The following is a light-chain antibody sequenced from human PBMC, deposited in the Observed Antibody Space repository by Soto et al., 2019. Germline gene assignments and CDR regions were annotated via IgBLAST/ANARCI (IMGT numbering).Light chain of an antibody. J-gene: IGLJ1*01. Sequence: QSVQTQPASVSWSPGQSLTISCTGSTSDVFYYNSVALYQLHPDKAPKLVVYEVSNRASGASNRFSGSKSGNTASLTISGLQPEDEATYYCSSYTSSNTLGVFGTGTRSPS. CDR3: SSYTSSNTLGV. V-gene: IGLV2-14*01. CDR1: TSDVFYYNS. CDR2: EVS.